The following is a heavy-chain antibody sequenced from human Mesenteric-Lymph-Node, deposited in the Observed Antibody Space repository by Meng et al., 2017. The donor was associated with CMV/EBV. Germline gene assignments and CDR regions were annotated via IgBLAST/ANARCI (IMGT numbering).Heavy chain of an antibody. V-gene: IGHV4-30-4*08. Sequence: CTVSGFSLSTGGVGVGWIRQPPGEALEWLGYIYESGSTSYNPSLESRVTISVDTSKNQFSLKVMSVTAADTAVYYCAREGTNSYYFDYWGQGTLVTVSS. CDR2: IYESGST. CDR1: GFSLSTGGVG. J-gene: IGHJ4*02. D-gene: IGHD1-14*01. CDR3: AREGTNSYYFDY.